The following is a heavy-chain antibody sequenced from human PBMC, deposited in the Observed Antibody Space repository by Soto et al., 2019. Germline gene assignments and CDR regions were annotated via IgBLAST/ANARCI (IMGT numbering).Heavy chain of an antibody. CDR3: AAGSGWYGPLGY. CDR1: GFIFSSYW. D-gene: IGHD6-19*01. V-gene: IGHV3-7*05. CDR2: MNEYGSER. J-gene: IGHJ4*02. Sequence: GGSLRLSCSASGFIFSSYWMSWLRQAPGKGLEWVASMNEYGSERYYVDSVKGRFTISRDNAKNSLYLQMNSSVTAADTAVYYCAAGSGWYGPLGYWGQGTLVTVSS.